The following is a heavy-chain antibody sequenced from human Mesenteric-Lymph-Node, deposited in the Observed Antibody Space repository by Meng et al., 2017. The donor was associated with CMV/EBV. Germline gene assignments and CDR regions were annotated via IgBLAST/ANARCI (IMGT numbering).Heavy chain of an antibody. Sequence: GGSLRLSCAASGFTFSDYYMSWIRQAPGKGLEWVSYISSSGSTIYYADSVKGRFTISRDNAKNSLYLQMNSLRAEDTAVYYCARDHQASGSYSEYYYYGMDVWGQGTTVTVSS. J-gene: IGHJ6*02. D-gene: IGHD1-26*01. V-gene: IGHV3-11*04. CDR1: GFTFSDYY. CDR2: ISSSGSTI. CDR3: ARDHQASGSYSEYYYYGMDV.